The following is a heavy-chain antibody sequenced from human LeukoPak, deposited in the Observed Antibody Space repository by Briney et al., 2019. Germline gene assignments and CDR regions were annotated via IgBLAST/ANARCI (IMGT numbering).Heavy chain of an antibody. V-gene: IGHV1-46*01. D-gene: IGHD2-21*02. CDR3: AREEREYCGGDCNDAFDI. J-gene: IGHJ3*02. CDR2: INPSGGST. CDR1: GYTFTSYY. Sequence: ASVKVSCKASGYTFTSYYMHWVRQAPGQGLEWMGIINPSGGSTSYAQKFQGRVTMTRDTSTSTVYMELSSLRSEDTAVYYCAREEREYCGGDCNDAFDIWGQGTVVTVSS.